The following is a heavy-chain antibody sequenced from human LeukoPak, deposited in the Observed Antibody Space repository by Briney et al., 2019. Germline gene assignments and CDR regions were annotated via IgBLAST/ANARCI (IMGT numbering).Heavy chain of an antibody. CDR3: AREDSFDI. Sequence: GGSLRLSCAASGFTFSSYAMHWVRQAPGKGLEWVAVISYDGSNKYYADSVKGRFTISRDNSKNTLYLQMNSLRAEDTAVYYCAREDSFDIWGQGTMVTVSS. CDR1: GFTFSSYA. V-gene: IGHV3-30*04. CDR2: ISYDGSNK. J-gene: IGHJ3*02. D-gene: IGHD3/OR15-3a*01.